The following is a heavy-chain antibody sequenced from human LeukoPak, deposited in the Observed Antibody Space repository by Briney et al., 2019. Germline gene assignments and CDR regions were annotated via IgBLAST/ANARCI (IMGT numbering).Heavy chain of an antibody. D-gene: IGHD2-2*01. CDR1: GYTFTSYG. J-gene: IGHJ5*02. V-gene: IGHV1-18*01. CDR2: ISAYNGNT. CDR3: ARSYIVVVPAAPLYNWFDT. Sequence: ASVKVSCKASGYTFTSYGISWVRQAPGQGLEWMGWISAYNGNTNYAQKLQGRVTMTAETSTSTAYMELRSVRSDDTAVYSCARSYIVVVPAAPLYNWFDTWGQGTLVTVSS.